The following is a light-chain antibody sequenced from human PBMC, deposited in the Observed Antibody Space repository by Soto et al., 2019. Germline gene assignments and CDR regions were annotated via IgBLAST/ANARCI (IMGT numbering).Light chain of an antibody. V-gene: IGLV1-51*01. Sequence: QSVLTQPPSVSAAPGQKVTISCSGNTSNIGTNYVSWHQQLPGTAPKLLIHDNNKRFSGIPDRFSASKSGTSATLAISGLQTGDEADYYCGTCDSSLTAVVFGGGTKLTVL. CDR2: DNN. CDR1: TSNIGTNY. J-gene: IGLJ3*02. CDR3: GTCDSSLTAVV.